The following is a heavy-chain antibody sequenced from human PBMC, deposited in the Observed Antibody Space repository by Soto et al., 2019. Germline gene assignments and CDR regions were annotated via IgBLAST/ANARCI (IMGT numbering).Heavy chain of an antibody. V-gene: IGHV1-18*01. CDR2: ISAYNGNT. CDR1: GYTFTSYG. Sequence: GASVKVSCKASGYTFTSYGISWVRQAPGQGLEWMGWISAYNGNTNYAQKLQGRVTMTTDTSTSTAYMELRSLRSDDTAVYYCARGPNPLVVKRRITIFGVVPYYYGMDVWGQGTTVTVSS. CDR3: ARGPNPLVVKRRITIFGVVPYYYGMDV. D-gene: IGHD3-3*01. J-gene: IGHJ6*02.